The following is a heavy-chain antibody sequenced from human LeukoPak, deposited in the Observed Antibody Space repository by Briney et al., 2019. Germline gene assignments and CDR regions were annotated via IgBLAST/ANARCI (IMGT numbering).Heavy chain of an antibody. D-gene: IGHD3-22*01. CDR3: AREYFKVNYYDSSGYYLFDY. J-gene: IGHJ4*02. V-gene: IGHV7-4-1*02. CDR1: GYTFTGYY. CDR2: INTNTGNP. Sequence: ASVKVSCKASGYTFTGYYMHWVRQAPGQGLEWMGWINTNTGNPTYAQGFTGRFVFSLDTSVSTAHLQISSLKAEDTAVYYCAREYFKVNYYDSSGYYLFDYWGQGTLVTVSS.